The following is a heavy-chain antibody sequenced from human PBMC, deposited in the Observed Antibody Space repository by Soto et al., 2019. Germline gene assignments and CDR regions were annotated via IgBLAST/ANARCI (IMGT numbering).Heavy chain of an antibody. Sequence: EVQLVESGGGLVKPGGSLRLSCAASGFSFSNAWMTWVRQAPGKGLEYIGRIKTKSDGGTVDDAAPVKGRFTISRDDSKNTLYLQMNSLETEDTAVYYCTKVSVWLWESKTNWFDLWGQGTLVTVSS. CDR2: IKTKSDGGTV. D-gene: IGHD3-10*01. V-gene: IGHV3-15*05. J-gene: IGHJ5*02. CDR3: TKVSVWLWESKTNWFDL. CDR1: GFSFSNAW.